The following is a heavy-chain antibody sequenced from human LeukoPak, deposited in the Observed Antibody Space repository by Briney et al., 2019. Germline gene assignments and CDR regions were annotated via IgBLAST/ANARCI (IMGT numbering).Heavy chain of an antibody. CDR3: AKGYSNYFDY. V-gene: IGHV3-30*02. D-gene: IGHD4-11*01. Sequence: PGGSLRLSCAASGFTFGNYGMHWVRQAPGKGLEWVAFIRYDGSNKNYADSVKGRFTISRDNSKNTLYLQMNSLRAEDTAVYYCAKGYSNYFDYWGQGTLVTVSS. CDR1: GFTFGNYG. J-gene: IGHJ4*02. CDR2: IRYDGSNK.